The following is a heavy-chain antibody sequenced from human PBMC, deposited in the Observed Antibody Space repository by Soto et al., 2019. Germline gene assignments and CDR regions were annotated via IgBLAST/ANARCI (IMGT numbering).Heavy chain of an antibody. CDR2: IYHSGST. Sequence: SETLSLTCAVSGGSISSSNWWSWVRQPPGKGLEWIGEIYHSGSTNYNPPLKSRVTISVDKSKNQFSLKLSSVTAADTAVYYCASLPDYDILTGYWYGMDVWGQGTTVTVSS. J-gene: IGHJ6*02. CDR3: ASLPDYDILTGYWYGMDV. V-gene: IGHV4-4*02. D-gene: IGHD3-9*01. CDR1: GGSISSSNW.